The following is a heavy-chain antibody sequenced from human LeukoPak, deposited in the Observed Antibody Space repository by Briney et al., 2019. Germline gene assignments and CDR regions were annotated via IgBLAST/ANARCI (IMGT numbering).Heavy chain of an antibody. CDR3: ARGGPYGSFDY. J-gene: IGHJ4*02. CDR2: VKQDGREK. V-gene: IGHV3-7*01. CDR1: GFSFSNNW. D-gene: IGHD4-17*01. Sequence: PGGSLRLSCAASGFSFSNNWMSWVRQAPGKGLEWVANVKQDGREKFYVDSVKGRFTISRDNAKNSLYLQMNSLRAEDTAVYYCARGGPYGSFDYWGQGTRVTVSS.